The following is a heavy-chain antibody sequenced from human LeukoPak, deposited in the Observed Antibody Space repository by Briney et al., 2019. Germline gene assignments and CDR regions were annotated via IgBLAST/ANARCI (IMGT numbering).Heavy chain of an antibody. CDR2: MNPNSGNT. D-gene: IGHD6-13*01. CDR3: ARGTYSSSWYVLETFDY. V-gene: IGHV1-8*01. J-gene: IGHJ4*02. CDR1: GYTFTSYD. Sequence: ASVKVSCKASGYTFTSYDINWVRQATGQGLEWMGWMNPNSGNTGYAQKFQGRVTMTRNTSISTAYMELSSLRSEDTAVYYCARGTYSSSWYVLETFDYWGQGTLVTVSS.